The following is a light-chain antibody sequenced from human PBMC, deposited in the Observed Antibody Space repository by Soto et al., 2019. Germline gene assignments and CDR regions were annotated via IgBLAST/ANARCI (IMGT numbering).Light chain of an antibody. Sequence: QSVLAQPASVSVSPGQSTIISCTGTSSDVDGYNYVSWYQQHPGKAPKFQIYEVDNRASGVSDRFSGSKSGNTASLTISGLQAEDEADYYCRLHTSSNTLVFGTGPKPTVL. V-gene: IGLV2-14*01. CDR3: RLHTSSNTLV. J-gene: IGLJ1*01. CDR2: EVD. CDR1: SSDVDGYNY.